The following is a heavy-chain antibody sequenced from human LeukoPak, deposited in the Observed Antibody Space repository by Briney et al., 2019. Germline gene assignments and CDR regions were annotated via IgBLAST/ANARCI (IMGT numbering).Heavy chain of an antibody. V-gene: IGHV3-30-3*01. J-gene: IGHJ3*02. Sequence: PGGSLRLSCAASGFTFSSYAMHWVRQAPGKGLEWVAVISYDGSNKYYADSVKGRFTISRDNSKNTLYLQMNSLRAEDTAVYYCARAPRGYCSSTSCLTSAFDIWGQGTMVTVSS. CDR1: GFTFSSYA. CDR3: ARAPRGYCSSTSCLTSAFDI. D-gene: IGHD2-2*03. CDR2: ISYDGSNK.